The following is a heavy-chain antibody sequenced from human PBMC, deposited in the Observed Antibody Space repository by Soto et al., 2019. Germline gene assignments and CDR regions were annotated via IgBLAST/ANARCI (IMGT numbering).Heavy chain of an antibody. CDR2: IIPIFGTA. Sequence: QVQLVQSGAEVKKPGSSVKVSCKASGGTFSSYAISWVRQAPGQGLEWMGGIIPIFGTANYAQKFQGRVTITADESTSIASMELSSLRSEDTAVYYCARASHIVLMVYAPYYFDYWGQGTLVTVSS. D-gene: IGHD2-8*01. V-gene: IGHV1-69*01. CDR3: ARASHIVLMVYAPYYFDY. J-gene: IGHJ4*02. CDR1: GGTFSSYA.